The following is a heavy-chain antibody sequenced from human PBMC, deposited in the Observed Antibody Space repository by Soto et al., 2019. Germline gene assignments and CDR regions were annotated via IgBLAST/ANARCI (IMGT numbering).Heavy chain of an antibody. CDR3: ARGRRGYGYGMDV. CDR1: GGSFSGYY. J-gene: IGHJ6*02. CDR2: INHSGST. D-gene: IGHD5-18*01. Sequence: SETLSLTCAVYGGSFSGYYWSWIRQPPGKGLEWIGEINHSGSTNYNPSLKSRVTISVDTSKNQFSLKLSSATAADTAVYYCARGRRGYGYGMDVWGQGTTVTVSS. V-gene: IGHV4-34*01.